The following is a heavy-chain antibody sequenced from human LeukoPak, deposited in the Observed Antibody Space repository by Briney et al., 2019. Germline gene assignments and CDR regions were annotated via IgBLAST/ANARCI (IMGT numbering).Heavy chain of an antibody. J-gene: IGHJ1*01. V-gene: IGHV1-8*02. CDR1: GYTFTTYG. D-gene: IGHD3-22*01. CDR2: MNPNSGNT. Sequence: ASVKVSCKASGYTFTTYGINWVRQATGQGLEWMGWMNPNSGNTGYAQKFQGRVTMTRNTSISTAYMELSSLRSEDTAVYYCAKSYDSSGYYSFEYFHPWGQGTLVTVSS. CDR3: AKSYDSSGYYSFEYFHP.